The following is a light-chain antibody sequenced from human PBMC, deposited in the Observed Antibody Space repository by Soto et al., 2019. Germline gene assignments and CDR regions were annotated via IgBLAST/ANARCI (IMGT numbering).Light chain of an antibody. CDR2: KAS. V-gene: IGKV1-12*01. CDR3: QQADSFPLT. Sequence: DLQLTQSPSSVSPRVGDRVTMTCRASQGISSWLAWYQQKPGKAPKLLIYKASSLESGVPSRFSGSGSGTEFTLTINSLQPEDFATYYCQQADSFPLTFGGGTKV. CDR1: QGISSW. J-gene: IGKJ4*01.